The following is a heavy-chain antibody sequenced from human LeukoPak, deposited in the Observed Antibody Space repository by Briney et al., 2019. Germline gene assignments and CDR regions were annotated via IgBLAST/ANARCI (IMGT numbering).Heavy chain of an antibody. V-gene: IGHV4-4*07. J-gene: IGHJ4*02. CDR1: GGSISSYF. D-gene: IGHD3-22*01. Sequence: SETLSLTCIVSGGSISSYFWSWIRQPAGKGLEWIGRISASGSNNYNPSLKSRVTLSVDTSKNQFSLRLSSVTAADTAVYYCARDAKSYYDSSGYSEFDYWGQGTLVTVPS. CDR3: ARDAKSYYDSSGYSEFDY. CDR2: ISASGSN.